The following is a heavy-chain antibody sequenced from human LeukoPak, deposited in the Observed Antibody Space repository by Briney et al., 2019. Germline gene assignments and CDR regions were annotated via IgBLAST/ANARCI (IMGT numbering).Heavy chain of an antibody. CDR1: GFTFSSYA. CDR2: LSGSGAKT. V-gene: IGHV3-23*01. D-gene: IGHD1-26*01. CDR3: VKLPAMGSYYYFDS. Sequence: GGSLRLSCVASGFTFSSYAMHWVRQAPGKGLEWVSSLSGSGAKTYYADSVKGRVTISRDNSKNTLYLQINSLRAEDTAVYFCVKLPAMGSYYYFDSWGQGTLVTVSS. J-gene: IGHJ4*02.